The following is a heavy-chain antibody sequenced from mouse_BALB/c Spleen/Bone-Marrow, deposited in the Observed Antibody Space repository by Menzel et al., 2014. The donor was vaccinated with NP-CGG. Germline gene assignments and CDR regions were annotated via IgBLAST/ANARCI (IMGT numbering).Heavy chain of an antibody. D-gene: IGHD1-1*01. V-gene: IGHV1-31*01. CDR3: ASNYYGYAMDY. CDR1: GYSFTGYY. J-gene: IGHJ4*01. CDR2: INPYNGAT. Sequence: EVQLQQSGPELVEPGASVKISCKASGYSFTGYYMHWVKQSHVKSLEWIGRINPYNGATSYNQNFKDKASLTVDKSSSTAYMELHSLTSEDSAVYYCASNYYGYAMDYWGQGTSVTVSS.